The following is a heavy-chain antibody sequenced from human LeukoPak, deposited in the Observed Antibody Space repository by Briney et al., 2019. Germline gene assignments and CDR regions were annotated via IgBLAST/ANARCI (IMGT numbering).Heavy chain of an antibody. CDR1: GYTFTRYY. V-gene: IGHV1-46*01. CDR2: ISPSGAST. D-gene: IGHD1-1*01. Sequence: EASVKVSCKASGYTFTRYYMHWVRQAPGQGLEWMGIISPSGASTSYAQKFQGRVTMTRDTSTSTVYTELSSLRSEDTAVYYCTRGGYGGPRVAFDYWGQGTLVTVSS. CDR3: TRGGYGGPRVAFDY. J-gene: IGHJ4*02.